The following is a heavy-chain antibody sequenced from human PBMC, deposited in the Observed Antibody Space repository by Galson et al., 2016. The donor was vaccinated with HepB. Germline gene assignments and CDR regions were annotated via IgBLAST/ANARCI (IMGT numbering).Heavy chain of an antibody. J-gene: IGHJ4*02. D-gene: IGHD3-16*02. CDR1: GFTFSNYA. CDR2: ISYAGSNK. V-gene: IGHV3-30*09. CDR3: ARDLPYYDYIWGSYRYEFSFDY. Sequence: SLRLSCAASGFTFSNYAMHWVRQAPGKGLEWVAVISYAGSNKYYVDSVKGRFAISRDNSKKTLYLQMNSLRAEDTAIYYCARDLPYYDYIWGSYRYEFSFDYWGQGTLVTVSS.